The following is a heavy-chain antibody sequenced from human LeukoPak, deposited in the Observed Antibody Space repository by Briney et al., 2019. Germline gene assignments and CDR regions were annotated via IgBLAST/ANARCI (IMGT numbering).Heavy chain of an antibody. CDR1: GFTFSSYA. V-gene: IGHV3-23*01. CDR3: AKVGATQDF. CDR2: VSGSGGST. Sequence: GGSLRLSCAASGFTFSSYAMSWFRQTPGKGLQWVSAVSGSGGSTYYADSVKGRFTISRDNSQNTLYLQMNSLRAEDTAVYYCAKVGATQDFWGQGTLVTVSS. J-gene: IGHJ4*02. D-gene: IGHD1-26*01.